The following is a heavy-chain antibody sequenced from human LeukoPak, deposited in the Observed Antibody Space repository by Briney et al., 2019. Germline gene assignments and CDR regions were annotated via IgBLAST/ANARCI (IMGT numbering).Heavy chain of an antibody. Sequence: SQTLSLTCAISGDSVSSNSAAWNWIRQSPSRGLEWLGRTYYRSKWYNDYAVSVKSRITINPDTSKNQFSLKLSSVTAADTAVYYCARVMSVGNYVWGSYLLNDYWGQGTLVTVSS. D-gene: IGHD3-16*02. J-gene: IGHJ4*02. CDR2: TYYRSKWYN. V-gene: IGHV6-1*01. CDR1: GDSVSSNSAA. CDR3: ARVMSVGNYVWGSYLLNDY.